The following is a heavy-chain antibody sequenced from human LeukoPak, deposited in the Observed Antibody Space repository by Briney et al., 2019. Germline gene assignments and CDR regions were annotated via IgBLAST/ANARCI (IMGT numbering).Heavy chain of an antibody. J-gene: IGHJ4*01. CDR1: GYSFSSYW. Sequence: GESLKISCKGSGYSFSSYWIGWVRQMPGKGLEWMGIIHPDDSDTRYSPSFQGQVTMSVDKSISTAYLQWSSLKASHTAMYYCASAYYSSAFDYWGQGTLVTVSS. CDR2: IHPDDSDT. D-gene: IGHD2-21*01. CDR3: ASAYYSSAFDY. V-gene: IGHV5-51*01.